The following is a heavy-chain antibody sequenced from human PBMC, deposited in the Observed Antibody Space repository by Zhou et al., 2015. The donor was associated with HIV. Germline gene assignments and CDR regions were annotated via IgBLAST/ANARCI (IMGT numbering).Heavy chain of an antibody. CDR1: GVTFSTYN. Sequence: QVQLVQSGAEVKKPGSSAKVSCRASGVTFSTYNIHWLRQAPGQGLEWMGRITPSFGISTYAPRFQGRVVITADKSTNTAYMELSSLRSEDTALYYCAKDRGPDPSGVNVHPYHGMEVWGQGTTVTVSS. J-gene: IGHJ6*02. CDR2: ITPSFGIS. D-gene: IGHD3-10*01. CDR3: AKDRGPDPSGVNVHPYHGMEV. V-gene: IGHV1-69*08.